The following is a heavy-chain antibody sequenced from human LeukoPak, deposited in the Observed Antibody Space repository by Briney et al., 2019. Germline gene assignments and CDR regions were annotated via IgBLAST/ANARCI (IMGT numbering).Heavy chain of an antibody. CDR2: IIPIFGTA. CDR1: GGTFSSYA. CDR3: ASGGHSGYDSPFDY. D-gene: IGHD5-12*01. Sequence: SVKVSCKASGGTFSSYAISWVRQAPGQGLEWMGGIIPIFGTANYAQKFQGRVTITADESTSTAYMELSSLRSEDTAVYYCASGGHSGYDSPFDYWGQGTLVTVSS. V-gene: IGHV1-69*13. J-gene: IGHJ4*02.